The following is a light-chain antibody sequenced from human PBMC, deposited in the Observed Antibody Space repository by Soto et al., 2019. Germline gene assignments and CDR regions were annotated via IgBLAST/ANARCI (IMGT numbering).Light chain of an antibody. J-gene: IGKJ4*01. CDR1: QSIDSW. CDR3: QQYKSFSLT. V-gene: IGKV1-5*03. CDR2: KTS. Sequence: DIQMTQSPSTLSASVGDRVTITCRASQSIDSWLAWYQQKPGKAPNLLIYKTSNLESGVPSRFSGSGSGTECSLTISSLQPDDFATYYCQQYKSFSLTFGGGTRVEV.